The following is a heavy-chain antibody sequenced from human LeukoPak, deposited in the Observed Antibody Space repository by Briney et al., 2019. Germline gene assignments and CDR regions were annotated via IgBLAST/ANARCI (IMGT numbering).Heavy chain of an antibody. CDR2: LYNTGNT. CDR1: GFTVNSNY. Sequence: QPGGSLRLSCAASGFTVNSNYLSWVRQAPGKGLEWVSTLYNTGNTYYADSVKGRFSIPRDNSKNTLFLQMNSLRAEDTAVYYCARLTPAAGRLYFVDWGPGTLVTVSS. V-gene: IGHV3-53*01. D-gene: IGHD6-13*01. J-gene: IGHJ4*02. CDR3: ARLTPAAGRLYFVD.